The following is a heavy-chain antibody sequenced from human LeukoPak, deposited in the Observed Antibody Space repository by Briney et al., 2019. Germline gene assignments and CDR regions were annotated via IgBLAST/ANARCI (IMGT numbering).Heavy chain of an antibody. CDR1: GGSISSSSYY. D-gene: IGHD6-19*01. CDR2: TYYSGST. V-gene: IGHV4-39*01. CDR3: AGDIAVAGTSVSG. Sequence: SETLSLTCTVSGGSISSSSYYWGWIRQPPGKGLEWIGSTYYSGSTYYNPSLKSRVTISVDTSKNQFSLKLSSVTAADTAVYYCAGDIAVAGTSVSGWGQGTLVTVSS. J-gene: IGHJ4*02.